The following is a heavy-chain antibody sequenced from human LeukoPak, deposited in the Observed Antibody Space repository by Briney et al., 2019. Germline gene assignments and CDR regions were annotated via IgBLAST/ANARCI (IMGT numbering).Heavy chain of an antibody. V-gene: IGHV1-2*02. CDR1: GYTFTCYY. Sequence: GASVKVSCKASGYTFTCYYMHWVRQAPGQGGEGMGWINPNSGGTNYAQKFQGRVTMTRDTSISTAYMELSRLRSDDTAVYYCARDHVTIFGVEYGMDVWGQGTTVTVSS. CDR3: ARDHVTIFGVEYGMDV. J-gene: IGHJ6*02. CDR2: INPNSGGT. D-gene: IGHD3-3*01.